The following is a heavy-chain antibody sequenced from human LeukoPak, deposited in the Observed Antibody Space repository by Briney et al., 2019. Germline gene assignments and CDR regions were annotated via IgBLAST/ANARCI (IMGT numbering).Heavy chain of an antibody. D-gene: IGHD6-13*01. Sequence: LPGGSLRLSCAASGFTFSSYGMHWVRQAPGKGLEWVAVIRYDGSNKYYADSVKGRFTISRDNSKNTLYLQMNSLRAEDTAVYYCARVRYPGIAAAGTNFDYWGQGTLVTVSS. V-gene: IGHV3-33*01. CDR3: ARVRYPGIAAAGTNFDY. CDR2: IRYDGSNK. CDR1: GFTFSSYG. J-gene: IGHJ4*02.